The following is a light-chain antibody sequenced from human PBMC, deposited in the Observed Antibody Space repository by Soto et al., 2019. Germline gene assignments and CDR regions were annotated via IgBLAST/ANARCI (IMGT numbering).Light chain of an antibody. CDR1: QSVSRN. V-gene: IGKV3-15*01. CDR2: DAS. J-gene: IGKJ1*01. CDR3: QQYNNWLWT. Sequence: EIVMTQSPATLSVSPGERATLSCRASQSVSRNVAWYQQKPGQAPRLLIHDASTRATGISVRFSGSGSGTEFTLTISRLQSEDFAVYSCQQYNNWLWTFGQVTKVEIK.